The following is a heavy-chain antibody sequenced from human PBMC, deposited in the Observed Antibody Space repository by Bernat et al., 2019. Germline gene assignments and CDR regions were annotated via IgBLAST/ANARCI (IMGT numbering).Heavy chain of an antibody. J-gene: IGHJ3*02. Sequence: EVQLLESGGGLEQPGGSLRLSCAASGFTFSTYAMSWVRQAPGKGLEWVSGSSGDIGSTYYADSVKGRFTISRDNSKSTLYLQMKSLRAEDTAVYYCARLLSFSVWDVFDIWGQGTTVTVSS. D-gene: IGHD5/OR15-5a*01. CDR3: ARLLSFSVWDVFDI. CDR1: GFTFSTYA. V-gene: IGHV3-23*01. CDR2: SSGDIGST.